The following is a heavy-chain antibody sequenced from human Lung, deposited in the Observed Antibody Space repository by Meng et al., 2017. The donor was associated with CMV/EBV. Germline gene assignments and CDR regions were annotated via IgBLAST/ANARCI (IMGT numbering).Heavy chain of an antibody. CDR1: CGSIGSGGYY. Sequence: QVQLQESGPGLVKPPPTRSLTCTGSCGSIGSGGYYWSWIRQHPGKGLEWIGYIYYTGSTFYNPSLKSRVTISVDTSKNQFSLKLIPATAADTAVYYCAREAGRDGYATPKFDYWGQGTLVTVSS. CDR2: IYYTGST. V-gene: IGHV4-31*03. CDR3: AREAGRDGYATPKFDY. J-gene: IGHJ4*02. D-gene: IGHD5-24*01.